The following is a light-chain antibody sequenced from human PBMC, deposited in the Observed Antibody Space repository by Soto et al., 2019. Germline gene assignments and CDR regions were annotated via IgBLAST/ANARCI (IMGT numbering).Light chain of an antibody. CDR3: HQYSTYSRT. J-gene: IGKJ1*01. CDR1: QSVSSSY. V-gene: IGKV3-20*01. Sequence: EIVLTQSPGTLSLSPGERATLSCRASQSVSSSYLAWYQQKPGQPPRLLIYGASSRATGIPDRFSGSGSGTDFTLTITRLEPEDFAVYYCHQYSTYSRTFGQGTKVEIK. CDR2: GAS.